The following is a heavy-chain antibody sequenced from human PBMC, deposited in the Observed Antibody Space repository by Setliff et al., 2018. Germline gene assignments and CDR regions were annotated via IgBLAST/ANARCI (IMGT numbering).Heavy chain of an antibody. CDR2: IYYSGST. V-gene: IGHV4-30-4*08. J-gene: IGHJ3*02. CDR1: GGSISSGDYY. Sequence: SETLSLTCTVSGGSISSGDYYWSWIRQPPGKGLEWIGYIYYSGSTYYNPSLKSRVTISVDTSKNQFSLKLSSVTAADTAVYYCARVEITMVRGVIAADAFDIWGQGTMVTGSS. CDR3: ARVEITMVRGVIAADAFDI. D-gene: IGHD3-10*01.